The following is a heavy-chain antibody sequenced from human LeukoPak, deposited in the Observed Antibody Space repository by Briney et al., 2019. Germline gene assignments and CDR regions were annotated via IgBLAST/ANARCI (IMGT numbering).Heavy chain of an antibody. V-gene: IGHV3-23*01. CDR3: AKDFDSGVTAYYYYYGMDV. CDR1: GFTFRTYA. J-gene: IGHJ6*02. D-gene: IGHD3-10*01. Sequence: PGGSLRLSCAASGFTFRTYAMSWVRQAPGKGLEWVSGISDSGDGTYYADSVKGRFTISRDNSKNTLYLQMNSLRAEDTAVYYCAKDFDSGVTAYYYYYGMDVWGQGTTVTVSS. CDR2: ISDSGDGT.